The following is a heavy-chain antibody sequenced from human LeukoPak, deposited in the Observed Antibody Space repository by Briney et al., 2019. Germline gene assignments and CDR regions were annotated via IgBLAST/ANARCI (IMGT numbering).Heavy chain of an antibody. CDR3: ARDQGGPTAY. CDR2: ISSLSGTI. CDR1: EFTFSIYS. Sequence: GGSLKLSVEAPEFTFSIYSMNWFGQAPGKGLEGVSYISSLSGTIEYADSVKGRFTISRDNGKNSLYLQMNSLRAEDTAVYYCARDQGGPTAYWGQGTLVTVSS. D-gene: IGHD1-26*01. J-gene: IGHJ4*02. V-gene: IGHV3-48*01.